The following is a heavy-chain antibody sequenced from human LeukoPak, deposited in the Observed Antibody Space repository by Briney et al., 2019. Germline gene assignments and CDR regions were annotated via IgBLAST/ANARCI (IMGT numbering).Heavy chain of an antibody. CDR1: GFTFSDYY. CDR3: ARDRGGWLQTDY. CDR2: ISSSGSTI. D-gene: IGHD5-24*01. J-gene: IGHJ4*02. Sequence: NAGGSLRLSCAASGFTFSDYYMSWLRQAPGKGLEWVSYISSSGSTIYYADSVKGRFTISRDNAKNSLYLQMNSLRAEDTAVYYCARDRGGWLQTDYWGQGTLVTVSS. V-gene: IGHV3-11*01.